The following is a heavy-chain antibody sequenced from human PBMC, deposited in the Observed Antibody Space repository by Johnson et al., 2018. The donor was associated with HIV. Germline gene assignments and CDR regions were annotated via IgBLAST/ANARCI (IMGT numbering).Heavy chain of an antibody. CDR3: AKGQYSSSPCAFDI. Sequence: PGGSLKVSCAASGFTFSGSAMHWVRQASGKGLEWVGRIRNKANTYATAYANSVKGRFTISRDNSKNTLYLQMGSLRAEDMAVYYCAKGQYSSSPCAFDIWGQGTMVTVSS. J-gene: IGHJ3*02. CDR2: IRNKANTYAT. D-gene: IGHD6-6*01. V-gene: IGHV3-73*01. CDR1: GFTFSGSA.